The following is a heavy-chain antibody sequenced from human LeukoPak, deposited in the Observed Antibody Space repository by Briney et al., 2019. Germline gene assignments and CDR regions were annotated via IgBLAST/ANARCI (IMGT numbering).Heavy chain of an antibody. Sequence: GGSLRLSCAASGFTFNTYAMSWVRQAPGKGLEWVSGMSGSGGSISYADSVKGRFTISRDNSKNTLYLHMNSLRAEDTAVYYCARGYCSSTSCYGYYYYGMDVWGQGTTVTVSS. J-gene: IGHJ6*02. V-gene: IGHV3-23*01. CDR3: ARGYCSSTSCYGYYYYGMDV. CDR1: GFTFNTYA. D-gene: IGHD2-2*01. CDR2: MSGSGGSI.